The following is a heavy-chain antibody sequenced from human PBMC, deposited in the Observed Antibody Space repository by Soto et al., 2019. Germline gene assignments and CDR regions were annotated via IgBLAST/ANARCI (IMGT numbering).Heavy chain of an antibody. J-gene: IGHJ6*03. V-gene: IGHV3-15*01. Sequence: GESLKISCAASGFTFSNAWMSWVRQAPGKGLEWVGRIKSKTDGGTTDYAAPVKGRFTISRDDSKNTLYLQMNSLKTEDTAVYYCTTGGYSGRGMIGGYYYYYYYMDVWGKGTTVTVSS. CDR1: GFTFSNAW. CDR2: IKSKTDGGTT. CDR3: TTGGYSGRGMIGGYYYYYYYMDV. D-gene: IGHD5-12*01.